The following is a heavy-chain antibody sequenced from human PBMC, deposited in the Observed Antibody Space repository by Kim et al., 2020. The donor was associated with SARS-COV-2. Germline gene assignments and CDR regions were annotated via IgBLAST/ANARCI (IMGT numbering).Heavy chain of an antibody. Sequence: SETLSLTCAVSGGSISSGGYSWSWIRQPPGKGLEWIGYIYHSGSTYYNPSLKSRVTISVDRSKNQFSLKLSSVTAADTAVYYCARELRAFSSGYYYNAFDIWGQGTMVTVSS. CDR2: IYHSGST. J-gene: IGHJ3*02. V-gene: IGHV4-30-2*01. CDR1: GGSISSGGYS. CDR3: ARELRAFSSGYYYNAFDI. D-gene: IGHD3-22*01.